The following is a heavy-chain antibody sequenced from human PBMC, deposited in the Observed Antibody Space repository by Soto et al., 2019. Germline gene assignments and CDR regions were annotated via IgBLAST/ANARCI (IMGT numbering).Heavy chain of an antibody. Sequence: GGSLRLSCVASGFTFSSYSMNWVRQAPGKGLEWVSSLSSSRSYIYYADSVKGRFTISRDNAKNSLYLQMNSLRAEDTAVYYCARVYSDAGGHYYYMDVWGNGTTVTVSS. D-gene: IGHD3-16*01. CDR1: GFTFSSYS. CDR3: ARVYSDAGGHYYYMDV. V-gene: IGHV3-21*01. CDR2: LSSSRSYI. J-gene: IGHJ6*03.